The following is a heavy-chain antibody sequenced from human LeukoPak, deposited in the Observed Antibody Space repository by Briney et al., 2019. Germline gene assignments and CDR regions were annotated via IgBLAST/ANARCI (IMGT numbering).Heavy chain of an antibody. CDR1: GFTLSSYS. V-gene: IGHV3-48*01. J-gene: IGHJ4*02. CDR3: ARGGGANIASAGKGY. CDR2: ISSSGSTI. Sequence: GGSLRLSCVASGFTLSSYSMNWVRQAPGKGLEWLSYISSSGSTIYYADSVKGRFTISRDNGKNSLYLQMNSLRAEDTAVYYCARGGGANIASAGKGYWGQGTLVTVSS. D-gene: IGHD6-13*01.